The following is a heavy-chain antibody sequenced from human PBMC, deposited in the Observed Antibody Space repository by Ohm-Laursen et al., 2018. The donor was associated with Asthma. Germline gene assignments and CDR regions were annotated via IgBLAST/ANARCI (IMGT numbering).Heavy chain of an antibody. Sequence: SLRLSCAASGFTFDDYAMHWVRQAPGKGLEWVSGISWNSGGIGYADSVKGRFTISRDNSKNTLYLQMNSLRAEDTAVYYCARGSGAITMIDSAFDVWGQGTMVTVSS. J-gene: IGHJ3*01. CDR1: GFTFDDYA. V-gene: IGHV3-9*01. CDR3: ARGSGAITMIDSAFDV. CDR2: ISWNSGGI. D-gene: IGHD3-22*01.